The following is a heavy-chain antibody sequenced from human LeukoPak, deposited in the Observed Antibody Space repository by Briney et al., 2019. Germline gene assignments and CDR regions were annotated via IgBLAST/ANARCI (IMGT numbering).Heavy chain of an antibody. D-gene: IGHD3-10*01. J-gene: IGHJ3*02. CDR1: GFPFNSYA. CDR3: AKDLSVWFGEFLLTPDAFDI. V-gene: IGHV3-23*01. Sequence: GSLSLPCAALGFPFNSYAMSLVRQAPGKGLAWVSAINCSGGSTYYADSVKGRFTIYRDNSKNTLYLQMNSLRAEDTAVYYCAKDLSVWFGEFLLTPDAFDIWGQGTMVTVSS. CDR2: INCSGGST.